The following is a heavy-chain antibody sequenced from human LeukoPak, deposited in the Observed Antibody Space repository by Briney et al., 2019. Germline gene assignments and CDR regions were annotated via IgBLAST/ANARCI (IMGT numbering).Heavy chain of an antibody. Sequence: GGSLRLSCAASGFTFSNYGMHWVRRAPGKGLEWVALIRYDGSNKYYADSVKGRFTISRDNSKNTMDLQMNSLRAEDTAVYHCAKARGGVCSSTSCRSMDVWGKGTTVTVSS. J-gene: IGHJ6*03. D-gene: IGHD2-2*01. CDR1: GFTFSNYG. CDR3: AKARGGVCSSTSCRSMDV. CDR2: IRYDGSNK. V-gene: IGHV3-30*02.